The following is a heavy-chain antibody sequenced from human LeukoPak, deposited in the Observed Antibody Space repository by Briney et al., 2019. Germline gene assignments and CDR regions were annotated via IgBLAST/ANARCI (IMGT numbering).Heavy chain of an antibody. CDR3: AKDIYGGNSRPDAFDI. J-gene: IGHJ3*02. Sequence: PGGSLRLSCAASGFTFDDYAMHSVRQAPGKGLEWVSGISWNSGSIDYADSVKGRFTISRDNAKNSLYLQMNSLRAEDTALYYCAKDIYGGNSRPDAFDIWGQGTMVTVSS. D-gene: IGHD4-23*01. V-gene: IGHV3-9*01. CDR1: GFTFDDYA. CDR2: ISWNSGSI.